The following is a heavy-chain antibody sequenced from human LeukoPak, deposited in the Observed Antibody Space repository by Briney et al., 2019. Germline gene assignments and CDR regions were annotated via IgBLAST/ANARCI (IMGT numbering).Heavy chain of an antibody. V-gene: IGHV3-9*01. CDR1: GFTFDDYA. CDR2: ISWNSGSI. Sequence: GGSLRLSCAASGFTFDDYAMHWVRQAPGKGLEWVSGISWNSGSIGYADSVKGRFTISRDNAKNSLYLQMNSLRAEDTALYYCARDRRPSIYNGVDVWGLGTTVTVSS. CDR3: ARDRRPSIYNGVDV. D-gene: IGHD5-24*01. J-gene: IGHJ6*02.